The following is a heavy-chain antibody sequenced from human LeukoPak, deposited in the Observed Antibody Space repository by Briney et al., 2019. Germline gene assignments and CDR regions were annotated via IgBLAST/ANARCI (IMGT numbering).Heavy chain of an antibody. CDR2: IWYDGSNK. CDR1: GFTFSSYG. J-gene: IGHJ6*02. V-gene: IGHV3-33*01. Sequence: PGGSLRLSCAASGFTFSSYGMRWVRQAPGKGLEWVAAIWYDGSNKYYVDSVKGRFTISRDNSKNTLYLQMNSLRAEDTAVYYCARDQVATTYYYYHGMEVWGQGTTVTVSS. CDR3: ARDQVATTYYYYHGMEV. D-gene: IGHD5-12*01.